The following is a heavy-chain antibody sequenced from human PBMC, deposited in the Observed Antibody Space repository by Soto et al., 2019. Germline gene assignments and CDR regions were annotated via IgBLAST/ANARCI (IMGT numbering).Heavy chain of an antibody. V-gene: IGHV3-30*03. Sequence: QEQLVESGGDVVQPGRSLRLSCAAAGFTFNSYNMHWVRQAPGKGPEWVAVISYNGDNQYYLDSVKGRFTISRDNPKKKLYLERNSLRPEDTAVYFWARKARGLGYQDGMDVWGQGTTVIVSS. CDR1: GFTFNSYN. D-gene: IGHD3-10*01. CDR2: ISYNGDNQ. CDR3: ARKARGLGYQDGMDV. J-gene: IGHJ6*02.